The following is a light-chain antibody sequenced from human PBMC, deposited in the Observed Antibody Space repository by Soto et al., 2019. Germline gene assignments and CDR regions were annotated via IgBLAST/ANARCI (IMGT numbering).Light chain of an antibody. CDR2: DAS. J-gene: IGKJ4*01. Sequence: DIQMTQSPSSLSASVGDRVTITCQASQDIKNYLNWYQQKSGKAPKLLIYDASDLETGVPSRFSGSGSGTDFTFTINSLQPEDIATYYCQQVNNYPLTFGGGTKVEIK. CDR1: QDIKNY. CDR3: QQVNNYPLT. V-gene: IGKV1-33*01.